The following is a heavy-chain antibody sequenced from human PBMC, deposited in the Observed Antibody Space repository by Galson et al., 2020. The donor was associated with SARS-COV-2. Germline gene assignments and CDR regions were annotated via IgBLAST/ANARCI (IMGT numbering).Heavy chain of an antibody. J-gene: IGHJ4*02. CDR1: GYTFTGYY. V-gene: IGHV1-2*06. CDR3: ASLGDYDYVWGNQHHKGVYEIDY. D-gene: IGHD3-16*01. CDR2: INPNSGGT. Sequence: ASVKVSCKASGYTFTGYYMHWVRQAPGQGLEWMGRINPNSGGTNYAQKFQGRVTMTRDTSISTAYMELSRLRSDDTAVYYCASLGDYDYVWGNQHHKGVYEIDYWGQGTLVTVSS.